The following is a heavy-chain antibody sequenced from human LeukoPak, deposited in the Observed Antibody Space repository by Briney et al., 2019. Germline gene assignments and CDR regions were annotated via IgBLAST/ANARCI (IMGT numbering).Heavy chain of an antibody. CDR3: ARSSSWAPYFDY. J-gene: IGHJ4*02. V-gene: IGHV4-59*10. CDR1: GGSFSGYY. Sequence: SETLSLTCAVYGGSFSGYYWSWIRQPAGKGLEWIGRIYTSGSTNYNPSLKSRVTMSVDTSKNQFSLKLSSVTAADTAVYYCARSSSWAPYFDYWGQGTLVTVSS. D-gene: IGHD6-13*01. CDR2: IYTSGST.